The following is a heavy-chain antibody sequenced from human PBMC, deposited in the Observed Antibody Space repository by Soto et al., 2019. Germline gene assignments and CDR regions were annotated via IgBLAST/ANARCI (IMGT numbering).Heavy chain of an antibody. D-gene: IGHD6-13*01. V-gene: IGHV1-69*01. CDR1: GGTFSSYA. CDR3: ARGHSSSWSSPSGWFDP. J-gene: IGHJ5*02. CDR2: IIPIFGTA. Sequence: QVQLVQSGAEVKKPGSSVKVSCKASGGTFSSYAISWVRQAPGQGLEWMGGIIPIFGTANYAQKFQGRVTITADESTSTGYMELSSLRSEDTAVYYCARGHSSSWSSPSGWFDPWGQGTLVTVSS.